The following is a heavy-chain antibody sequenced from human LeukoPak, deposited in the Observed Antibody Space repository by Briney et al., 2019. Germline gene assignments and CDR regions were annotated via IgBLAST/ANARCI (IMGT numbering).Heavy chain of an antibody. D-gene: IGHD5-18*01. CDR2: IWYDGSNK. CDR1: GFTFSSYG. Sequence: PGVSLRLSCAASGFTFSSYGMHWVRQAPGKGLEWVAVIWYDGSNKYYADSVKGRFTISRDNSKNTLYLQMNSLRAEDTAVYYCARDHNPTLVDTASDDAFDIWGQGTMVTVSS. J-gene: IGHJ3*02. V-gene: IGHV3-33*01. CDR3: ARDHNPTLVDTASDDAFDI.